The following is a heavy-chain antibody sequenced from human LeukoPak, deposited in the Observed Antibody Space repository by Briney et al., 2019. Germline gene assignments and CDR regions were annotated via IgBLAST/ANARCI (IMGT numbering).Heavy chain of an antibody. V-gene: IGHV3-23*01. Sequence: AGGPLRLSCAASGFTFSSIAMSWVRQAPDKGLEGVSTISGSGGGTDYADSVKGRFTISRDDSKNTLSLQMNSLRADDTAVYYCAKDLGRYRNNFFDYWGQGNLVTVSS. CDR3: AKDLGRYRNNFFDY. CDR1: GFTFSSIA. CDR2: ISGSGGGT. D-gene: IGHD1-26*01. J-gene: IGHJ4*02.